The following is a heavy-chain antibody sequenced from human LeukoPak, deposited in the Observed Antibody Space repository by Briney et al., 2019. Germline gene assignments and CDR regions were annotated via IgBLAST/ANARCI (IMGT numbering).Heavy chain of an antibody. CDR3: ARDRSIAAAPTGFDP. D-gene: IGHD6-13*01. CDR1: GGSISTNNW. J-gene: IGHJ5*02. V-gene: IGHV4-4*02. Sequence: SETLSLTCAVSGGSISTNNWWSWVRQPPGKGLEWIGEIYHSGSSNYNPSLKSPVTISVDKSKNQFSLRLSSVTAADTAVYYCARDRSIAAAPTGFDPWGQGTLVTVSS. CDR2: IYHSGSS.